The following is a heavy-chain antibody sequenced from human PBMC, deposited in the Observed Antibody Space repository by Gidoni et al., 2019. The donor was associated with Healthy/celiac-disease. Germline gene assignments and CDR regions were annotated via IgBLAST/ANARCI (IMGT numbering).Heavy chain of an antibody. J-gene: IGHJ4*02. V-gene: IGHV1-18*01. CDR1: GYPVTSYG. Sequence: VQLVQSGAEVTKPVASVKVSCKASGYPVTSYGISWVRQAPGQGLEWTGWISAYNGNTNYAQKFQGRVTMTTDTSTSTAYMELRSLRSDDTAVYYCARDWGRRITVTSNYWGQGTLVTFSA. CDR2: ISAYNGNT. D-gene: IGHD4-17*01. CDR3: ARDWGRRITVTSNY.